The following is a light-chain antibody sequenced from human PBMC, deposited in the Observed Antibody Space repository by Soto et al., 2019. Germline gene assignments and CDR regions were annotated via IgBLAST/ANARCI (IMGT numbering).Light chain of an antibody. CDR1: QNIRNW. CDR2: KAS. Sequence: DFQMTQSPSTLYASVGDRVTITCRASQNIRNWLAWYQQKPGKAPKLLIYKASSLESGVPSRFSGSGSGTEFTLAISSLQPDDFATYYCQQYNAYSYTFGQGTKLEI. V-gene: IGKV1-5*03. CDR3: QQYNAYSYT. J-gene: IGKJ2*01.